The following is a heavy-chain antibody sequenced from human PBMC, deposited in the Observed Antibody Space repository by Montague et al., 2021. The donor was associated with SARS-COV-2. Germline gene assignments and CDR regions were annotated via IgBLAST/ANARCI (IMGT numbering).Heavy chain of an antibody. CDR1: GGSFSTYS. V-gene: IGHV4-34*01. CDR2: IHHGGST. D-gene: IGHD3-10*01. CDR3: ARLGDGVVPSPILGVGPYYSYYYMGV. Sequence: SETLSLTCAVHGGSFSTYSWNWIRQPPGKGLEWIGEIHHGGSTNCNPSLKSRVTISADTSKNQFSLKLTSVAAADTAVYYCARLGDGVVPSPILGVGPYYSYYYMGVWGKGTTVTVSS. J-gene: IGHJ6*03.